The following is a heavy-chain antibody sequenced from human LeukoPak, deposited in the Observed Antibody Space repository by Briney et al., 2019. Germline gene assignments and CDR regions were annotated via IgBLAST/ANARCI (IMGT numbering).Heavy chain of an antibody. J-gene: IGHJ3*02. CDR3: ARVLFYDSSGSDAFDI. CDR2: IKQDGSEK. Sequence: GGSLRLSCAASGFTFSSYWISWVRQAPGKGLEWVANIKQDGSEKYYVDSVKGRFTISRDNAKNSLYLQMNSLRAEDTALYYCARVLFYDSSGSDAFDIWGQGTMVTVSS. V-gene: IGHV3-7*03. CDR1: GFTFSSYW. D-gene: IGHD3-22*01.